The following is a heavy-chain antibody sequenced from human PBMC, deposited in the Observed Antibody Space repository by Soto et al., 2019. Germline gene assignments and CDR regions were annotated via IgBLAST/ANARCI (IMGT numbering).Heavy chain of an antibody. CDR2: ITGSGGST. CDR3: ASQRRCGGGSCFSLRSCDR. CDR1: GFAVSTYA. Sequence: EVQLLESGGGLVQPGGSLRLSCAASGFAVSTYAMSWVRKTPGKGLELVSTITGSGGSTYYADAVKGRFTISRDNSRNTLYLQMSSLRAEDTAVYSCASQRRCGGGSCFSLRSCDRLGQGTLGTFSS. D-gene: IGHD2-15*01. V-gene: IGHV3-23*01. J-gene: IGHJ5*02.